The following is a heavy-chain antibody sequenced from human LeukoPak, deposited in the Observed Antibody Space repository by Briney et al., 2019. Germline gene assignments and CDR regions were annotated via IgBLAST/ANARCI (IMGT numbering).Heavy chain of an antibody. V-gene: IGHV3-53*01. CDR2: IYSNGNA. Sequence: GGSLRLSCAASGFXVRGNYISWIRQAPGKGLDRVSVIYSNGNAYYADSVKGRFTISRDNSKNMVYLQMNSLRAEDTAIYFCARDGDYGSGSFWGQGTLVTVSS. D-gene: IGHD3-10*01. CDR3: ARDGDYGSGSF. J-gene: IGHJ4*02. CDR1: GFXVRGNY.